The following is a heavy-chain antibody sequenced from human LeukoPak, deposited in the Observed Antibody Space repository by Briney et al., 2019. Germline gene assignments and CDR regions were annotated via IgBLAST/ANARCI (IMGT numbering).Heavy chain of an antibody. CDR1: GYSISSCYY. CDR2: IYHSGST. Sequence: SETLSLTCAVSGYSISSCYYWGWIRQPPGKGLEWIGRIYHSGSTYYNPSLKSRVTISVDTSKNQFSLKLSSVTAADTAVYYCARDRESWLVPSLFDYWGQGTLVTVSS. V-gene: IGHV4-38-2*02. CDR3: ARDRESWLVPSLFDY. D-gene: IGHD6-19*01. J-gene: IGHJ4*02.